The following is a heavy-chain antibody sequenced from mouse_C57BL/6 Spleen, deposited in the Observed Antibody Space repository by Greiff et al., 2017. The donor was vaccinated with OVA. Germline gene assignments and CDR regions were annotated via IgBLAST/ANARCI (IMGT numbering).Heavy chain of an antibody. Sequence: EVMLVESGGDLVKPGGSLKLSCAASGFTFSSYGMSWVRQTPDKRLEWVATISSGGSYIYYPDSVKGRFTISRDNAKNTLYLQMSSLKSEDTAMYYCARQGDSIYFDYWGQGTTLTVSS. D-gene: IGHD2-10*02. CDR3: ARQGDSIYFDY. CDR1: GFTFSSYG. J-gene: IGHJ2*01. CDR2: ISSGGSYI. V-gene: IGHV5-6*01.